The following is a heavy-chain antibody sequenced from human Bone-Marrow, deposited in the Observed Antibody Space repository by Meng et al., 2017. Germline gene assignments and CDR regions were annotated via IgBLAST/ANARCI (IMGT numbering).Heavy chain of an antibody. Sequence: ASVKVSCKASGYTFTGYYMHWVRQAPGQGLEWMGRINPNSGGTNYAQKFQGRVTMTRDTSISTAYMELSRLRSVDTAVYYCARSSWPETHDYWGQGTLVTVSS. CDR1: GYTFTGYY. J-gene: IGHJ4*02. V-gene: IGHV1-2*06. CDR3: ARSSWPETHDY. CDR2: INPNSGGT. D-gene: IGHD2-2*01.